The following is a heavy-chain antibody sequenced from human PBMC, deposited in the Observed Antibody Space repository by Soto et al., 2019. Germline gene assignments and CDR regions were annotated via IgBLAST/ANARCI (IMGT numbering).Heavy chain of an antibody. Sequence: QVQLVESGGGVVQPGRSLRLSCAASGFTFSSHGMHWVRQAPGKGLEWVAAIWYDGSKKCYAGSVKGRFTVSRDDSKNTLYLEMNSLRAEDTAVYCCARDPASGMDVWGQGTTVTVSS. J-gene: IGHJ6*01. CDR2: IWYDGSKK. V-gene: IGHV3-33*01. D-gene: IGHD6-25*01. CDR3: ARDPASGMDV. CDR1: GFTFSSHG.